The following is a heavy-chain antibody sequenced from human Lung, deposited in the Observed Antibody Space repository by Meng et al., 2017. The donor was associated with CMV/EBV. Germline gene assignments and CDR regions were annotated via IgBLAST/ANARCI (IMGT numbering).Heavy chain of an antibody. J-gene: IGHJ4*02. CDR1: GFTFSSYE. V-gene: IGHV3-48*03. D-gene: IGHD3-16*01. CDR2: ISSSGSTI. CDR3: ARDTGWDLHPYYFDY. Sequence: GGSXRLXCAASGFTFSSYEMNWVRQAPGKGLEWVSYISSSGSTIHYADSVKGRFTISRDNAKESLYLQMNSLRAGDTAIYYCARDTGWDLHPYYFDYWGQGTLVTVSS.